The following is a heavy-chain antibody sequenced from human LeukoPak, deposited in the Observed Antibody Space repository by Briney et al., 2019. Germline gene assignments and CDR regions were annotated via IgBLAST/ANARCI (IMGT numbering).Heavy chain of an antibody. V-gene: IGHV4-34*01. Sequence: SETLSLTCTVYDESFSDFYWNWIRQPPGKGLEWIGEINHSGSTNYNPSLKSRVTISVDTSKNQSSLKLSSVTAADTAVYYCRKGTNYERYYYYMEAGGRGPRSPSP. J-gene: IGHJ6*03. D-gene: IGHD3-3*01. CDR1: DESFSDFY. CDR3: RKGTNYERYYYYMEA. CDR2: INHSGST.